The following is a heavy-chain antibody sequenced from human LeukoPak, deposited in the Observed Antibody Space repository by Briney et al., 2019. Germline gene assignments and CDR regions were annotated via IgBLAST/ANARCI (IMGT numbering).Heavy chain of an antibody. D-gene: IGHD3-3*01. Sequence: PSETLSLTCTVSGGSISSYYWSWLRQPAGKGLEWIGRIYTSGSTNYNPSLKSRVTMSVDTSKNQFSLKLSSVTAADTAVYYCARAILKKSGTNWFDPWGQGTLVTVSS. CDR2: IYTSGST. V-gene: IGHV4-4*07. CDR1: GGSISSYY. CDR3: ARAILKKSGTNWFDP. J-gene: IGHJ5*02.